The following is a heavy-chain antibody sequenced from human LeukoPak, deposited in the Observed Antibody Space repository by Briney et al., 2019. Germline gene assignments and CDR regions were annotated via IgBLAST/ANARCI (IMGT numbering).Heavy chain of an antibody. D-gene: IGHD6-13*01. CDR1: GFTFSSYW. V-gene: IGHV3-7*01. CDR2: IKQDGSAK. J-gene: IGHJ4*02. CDR3: AGDSYSSSWSGLFDY. Sequence: GGSLRLSCAASGFTFSSYWMSWVRQAPGKGLEWVANIKQDGSAKYYVDSVKGRFTISRDNAKNSLYLQMSSLRAEDTAVYYCAGDSYSSSWSGLFDYWGQGTLVTVSS.